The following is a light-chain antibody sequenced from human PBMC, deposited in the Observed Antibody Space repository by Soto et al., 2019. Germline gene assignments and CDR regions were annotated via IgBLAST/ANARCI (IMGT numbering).Light chain of an antibody. V-gene: IGKV1-39*01. J-gene: IGKJ5*01. CDR1: QDISSY. CDR3: QQSSSNLIT. CDR2: AAS. Sequence: DIQMTQSPSSLSASVGDSVTIXXQASQDISSYLNWYQQKPGKAPKLXIYAASNLQSGVPSRFSGSGSGTDFTLTISSLQPEDFAIYYCQQSSSNLITFGQGTRLEIK.